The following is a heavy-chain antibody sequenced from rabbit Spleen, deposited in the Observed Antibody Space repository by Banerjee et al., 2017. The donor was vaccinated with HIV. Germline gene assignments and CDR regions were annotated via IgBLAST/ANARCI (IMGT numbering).Heavy chain of an antibody. V-gene: IGHV1S40*01. CDR1: GVSFSSNHY. Sequence: QSLEESGGDLVKPGASLTLTCTASGVSFSSNHYMCWVRQAPGKGLGWIACIEGGSSGSTYYASWAKGRFTISKTSSTTVTLQMTSLTAADTATYFCARSDVGWNNGGCDYFNLWGPGTLVTVS. CDR3: ARSDVGWNNGGCDYFNL. CDR2: IEGGSSGST. D-gene: IGHD5-1*01. J-gene: IGHJ4*01.